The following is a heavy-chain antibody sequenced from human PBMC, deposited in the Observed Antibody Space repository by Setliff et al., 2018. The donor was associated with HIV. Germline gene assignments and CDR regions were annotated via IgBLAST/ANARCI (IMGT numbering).Heavy chain of an antibody. Sequence: ASVKVSCKASGYTFTSYYMHWVRQAPGQGLEWMGWINPNNGGTNYAQKFQGRVTMTRDTSTSTVYMELSSLRSEDTAVYYCARVRYCSGGSCYGGEYWFDPWGQGTLVTVSS. D-gene: IGHD2-15*01. CDR2: INPNNGGT. V-gene: IGHV1-2*02. CDR3: ARVRYCSGGSCYGGEYWFDP. J-gene: IGHJ5*02. CDR1: GYTFTSYY.